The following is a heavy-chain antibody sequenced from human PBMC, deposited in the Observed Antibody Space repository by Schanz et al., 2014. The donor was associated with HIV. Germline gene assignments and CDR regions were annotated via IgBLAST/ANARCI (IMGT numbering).Heavy chain of an antibody. J-gene: IGHJ6*02. D-gene: IGHD3-3*01. Sequence: QVQLVESGGGVVQPGRSLRLSCAASGFTFSSYGMHWVRQAPGKGLEWVAVISYDGSNKYYADSVKGRFTISRDNSKNTLYLQMNSLRAEDTAVYYCARLDYDFWVDVWGQGTTVIVSS. V-gene: IGHV3-30*03. CDR3: ARLDYDFWVDV. CDR2: ISYDGSNK. CDR1: GFTFSSYG.